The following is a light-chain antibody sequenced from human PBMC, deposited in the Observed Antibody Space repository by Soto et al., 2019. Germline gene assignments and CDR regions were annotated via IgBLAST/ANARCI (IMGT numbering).Light chain of an antibody. J-gene: IGKJ4*01. CDR3: QQRSSWPPPT. CDR1: QSVNSY. Sequence: EIVLTQSPATLALSPGERATLSCRASQSVNSYLAWYQQRPGQAPRLLIYDASNRATGIPARFSGSGSGTVFTLTFSSLEPEDFAIYYCQQRSSWPPPTFGGGTRVDMK. V-gene: IGKV3-11*01. CDR2: DAS.